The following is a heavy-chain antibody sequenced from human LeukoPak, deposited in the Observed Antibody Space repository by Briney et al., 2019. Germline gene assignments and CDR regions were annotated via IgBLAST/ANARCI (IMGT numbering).Heavy chain of an antibody. CDR1: GGSISSYY. D-gene: IGHD1-26*01. J-gene: IGHJ4*02. CDR2: IYYSGST. V-gene: IGHV4-59*12. Sequence: SETLSLTCTVSGGSISSYYWSWIRQPPGKGLEWIGYIYYSGSTNYNPSLKSRVTISVDTSKNQFSLKLSSVTAADTAVYYCARGRGSYYSSYYFDYWGQGTLVTVSS. CDR3: ARGRGSYYSSYYFDY.